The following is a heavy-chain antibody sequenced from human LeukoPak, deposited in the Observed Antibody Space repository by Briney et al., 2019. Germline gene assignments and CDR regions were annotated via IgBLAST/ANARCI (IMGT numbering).Heavy chain of an antibody. V-gene: IGHV3-7*03. J-gene: IGHJ4*02. CDR1: GFTFSSYW. CDR3: ARYPRARQDIVVVPAAMPFDY. CDR2: IKQDGSEK. D-gene: IGHD2-2*01. Sequence: GGSLRLSCAASGFTFSSYWMSWVRQAPGKGLEWVANIKQDGSEKYYVDYVKGRFTISRDNAKNSLYLQMNSLRAEDTAVYYCARYPRARQDIVVVPAAMPFDYWGQGTLVTVSS.